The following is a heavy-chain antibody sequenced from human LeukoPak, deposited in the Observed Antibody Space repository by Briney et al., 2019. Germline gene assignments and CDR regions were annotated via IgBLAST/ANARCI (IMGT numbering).Heavy chain of an antibody. V-gene: IGHV4-34*01. CDR1: GASFSDSY. J-gene: IGHJ3*02. CDR2: IHHSGFT. D-gene: IGHD3/OR15-3a*01. CDR3: SRGGLGGSAFDT. Sequence: KPSETLSLTCVVSGASFSDSYWSWIRQPPGRGLEWIGEIHHSGFTNYNPSLKSRVTISVDTSKNQFSLKLTSVTAADTAVYYCSRGGLGGSAFDTWGQGTMVTVSS.